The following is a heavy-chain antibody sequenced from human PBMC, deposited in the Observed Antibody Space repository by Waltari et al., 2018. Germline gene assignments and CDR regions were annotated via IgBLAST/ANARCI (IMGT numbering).Heavy chain of an antibody. CDR3: ARPAVGSSQMVFDY. Sequence: QVQLQESGPGLVKPSETLSLTCAVSGYSISSGYYWGWIRQPPGKGLEWIGSIYHSGCTYYTPSLKSRVTISVDTSKNQFSLKLSSVTAADTAVYYCARPAVGSSQMVFDYWGQGTLVTVSS. V-gene: IGHV4-38-2*01. D-gene: IGHD6-6*01. CDR1: GYSISSGYY. J-gene: IGHJ4*02. CDR2: IYHSGCT.